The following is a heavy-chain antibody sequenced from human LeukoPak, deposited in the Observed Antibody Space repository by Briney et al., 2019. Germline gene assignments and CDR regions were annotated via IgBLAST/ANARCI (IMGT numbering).Heavy chain of an antibody. V-gene: IGHV3-23*01. J-gene: IGHJ5*02. CDR1: GFTFDSYA. Sequence: GGSLRLSCAASGFTFDSYAMSWVRQAPGKGLEWVSAVSRFGGTTYYADSAKGRFTISGDNSNNTVYLQMNSLRVGDTALYYCVKHVGSRWSNNRFDPWGQGTLVTVS. D-gene: IGHD6-13*01. CDR3: VKHVGSRWSNNRFDP. CDR2: VSRFGGTT.